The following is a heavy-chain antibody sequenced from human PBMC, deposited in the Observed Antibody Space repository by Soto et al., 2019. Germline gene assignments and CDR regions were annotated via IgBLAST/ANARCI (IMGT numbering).Heavy chain of an antibody. D-gene: IGHD2-15*01. J-gene: IGHJ6*02. CDR3: ARDRSGPYYGLDV. CDR2: ISSSSSTI. V-gene: IGHV3-48*02. CDR1: GFTFSSYS. Sequence: GESLKISCKGSGFTFSSYSMNWVRQAPGKGLEWISYISSSSSTIYYAGSVKGRFTISRDNARYSLSLQMTSLRDEDTAVYYCARDRSGPYYGLDVWGQGTTVTVSS.